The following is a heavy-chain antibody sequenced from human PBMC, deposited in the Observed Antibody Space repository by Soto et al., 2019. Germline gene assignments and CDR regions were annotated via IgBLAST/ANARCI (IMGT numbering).Heavy chain of an antibody. D-gene: IGHD2-2*02. V-gene: IGHV1-3*01. CDR1: GYTFTSYA. CDR2: INAGNGNT. J-gene: IGHJ4*02. CDR3: ARAGYCSSTSCYTIDY. Sequence: ASVTVSCKASGYTFTSYAMHWVRQAPGQRLEWMGWINAGNGNTKYSQKFQGRVTITRDTSASTADMELSSLRSEDTAVYYCARAGYCSSTSCYTIDYWGQGTLVTVSS.